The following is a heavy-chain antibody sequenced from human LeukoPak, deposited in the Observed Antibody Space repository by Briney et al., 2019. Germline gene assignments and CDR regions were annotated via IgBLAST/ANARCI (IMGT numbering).Heavy chain of an antibody. Sequence: KPSGTLSLTCAVTGGSIRSTNWWTWVRQPPGKGLEWNGEIYRTGTTNYNPPLKSRVTISVDKSKNQFSLKVNSVTAADTAVYYCARESAEGSIRGLFDYWGQGTLVTVSS. CDR1: GGSIRSTNW. D-gene: IGHD3-10*01. J-gene: IGHJ4*02. CDR2: IYRTGTT. CDR3: ARESAEGSIRGLFDY. V-gene: IGHV4-4*02.